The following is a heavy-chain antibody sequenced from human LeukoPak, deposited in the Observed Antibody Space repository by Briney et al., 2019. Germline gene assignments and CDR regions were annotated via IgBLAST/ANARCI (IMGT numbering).Heavy chain of an antibody. CDR2: ISPNNGNT. V-gene: IGHV1-18*01. J-gene: IGHJ4*02. Sequence: ASVKVSCKASGYIFFNYGISWVRQAPGQGLEWMGWISPNNGNTDFAQNFQDRVTMTTDTSTSTAYMELSRLRSDDTAVYYCARGGATVVTRPYDYWGQGTLVTVSS. CDR1: GYIFFNYG. CDR3: ARGGATVVTRPYDY. D-gene: IGHD4-23*01.